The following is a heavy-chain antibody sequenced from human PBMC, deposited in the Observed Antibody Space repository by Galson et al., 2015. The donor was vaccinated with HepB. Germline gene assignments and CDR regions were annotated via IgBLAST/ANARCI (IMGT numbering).Heavy chain of an antibody. CDR3: ARITMTRRPYAFDI. D-gene: IGHD3-22*01. CDR2: IYWDDDK. CDR1: GFSLSTSGVG. Sequence: PALVKPTQTLTLTCTFSGFSLSTSGVGVGWIRQPPGKALEWLALIYWDDDKRYSTSLKTRLTISKDTSKNQVVLTMTNMDPVDTATYYCARITMTRRPYAFDIWGQGTMVTVSS. V-gene: IGHV2-5*02. J-gene: IGHJ3*02.